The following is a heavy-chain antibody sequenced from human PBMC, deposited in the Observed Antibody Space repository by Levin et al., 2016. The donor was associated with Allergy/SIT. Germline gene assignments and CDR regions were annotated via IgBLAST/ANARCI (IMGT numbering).Heavy chain of an antibody. Sequence: SETLSLTCTVSGGSISSYYWSWIRQPPGKGLEWIGYIYYSGSTNYNPSLKSRVTISVDTSKNQFSLKLSSVTAADTAVYYCASVSSGYWGYFQHWGQGTLVTVSS. CDR2: IYYSGST. V-gene: IGHV4-59*01. D-gene: IGHD3-22*01. CDR3: ASVSSGYWGYFQH. CDR1: GGSISSYY. J-gene: IGHJ1*01.